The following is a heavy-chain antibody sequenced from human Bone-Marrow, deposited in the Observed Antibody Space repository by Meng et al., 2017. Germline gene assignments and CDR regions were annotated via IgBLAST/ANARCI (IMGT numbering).Heavy chain of an antibody. D-gene: IGHD3-22*01. J-gene: IGHJ4*02. V-gene: IGHV4-39*07. CDR3: ARESGSLLPADRPFDY. CDR1: GGSISSSSYY. CDR2: IYYSGST. Sequence: GSLRLSCTVSGGSISSSSYYWGWIRQPPGKGLEWIGSIYYSGSTYYNPSLKSRVTISVDTSKNQFSLKLSSVTAADTAVYYCARESGSLLPADRPFDYWGQGTLVTVSS.